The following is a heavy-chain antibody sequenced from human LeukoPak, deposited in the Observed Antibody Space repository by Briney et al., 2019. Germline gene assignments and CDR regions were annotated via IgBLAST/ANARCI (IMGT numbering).Heavy chain of an antibody. Sequence: PGGSLRLSCAASGFTISDHFMDWVRQAPGKGLEWVARTRNKAHSYTTEYAASVKGRFTISRDDSKNSLYLQLNSLKTEDTAVYYCVRVVTTGSGWYHFDNWGQGTLVTVSS. J-gene: IGHJ4*02. CDR2: TRNKAHSYTT. CDR1: GFTISDHF. D-gene: IGHD6-13*01. CDR3: VRVVTTGSGWYHFDN. V-gene: IGHV3-72*01.